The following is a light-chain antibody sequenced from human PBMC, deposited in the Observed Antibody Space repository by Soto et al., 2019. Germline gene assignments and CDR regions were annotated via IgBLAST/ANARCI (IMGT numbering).Light chain of an antibody. CDR3: QNYNSAPYA. J-gene: IGKJ2*01. CDR2: EAS. V-gene: IGKV1-27*01. Sequence: DIQMTQSPSSLSASVGDRVTITCRASQGISNYVAWYQQKPGKVPALLIYEASTLQSGVPSRFSGRGSGTDFTLTISSLQPEDVATYCCQNYNSAPYAFGQGTKLEIK. CDR1: QGISNY.